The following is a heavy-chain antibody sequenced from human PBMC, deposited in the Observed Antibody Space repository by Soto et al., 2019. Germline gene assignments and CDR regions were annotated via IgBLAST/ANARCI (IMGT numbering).Heavy chain of an antibody. D-gene: IGHD6-19*01. V-gene: IGHV5-10-1*01. CDR2: IDPSDSYT. J-gene: IGHJ4*02. Sequence: PGESLKISCKGSGSSFTSYWISWVLQMPGKGLEWMGRIDPSDSYTNDSPSFQGHVTVSADKSISTAYLQWSSPKASDTAMYYCARLSQWPTPDYWGQGTLVTVSS. CDR3: ARLSQWPTPDY. CDR1: GSSFTSYW.